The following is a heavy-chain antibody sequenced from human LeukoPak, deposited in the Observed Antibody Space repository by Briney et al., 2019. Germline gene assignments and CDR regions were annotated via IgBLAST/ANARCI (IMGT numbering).Heavy chain of an antibody. Sequence: SETLSLTCTVSGGSVSSGSYYWSWIRQPPGTGLEWIGYIYYNGNTSYNPSLKSRVTISLDTSKNQFSLRLSSVTAADTAVYYCAREDPYYHYGMDVWGQGTTVTVSS. J-gene: IGHJ6*02. CDR3: AREDPYYHYGMDV. V-gene: IGHV4-61*01. CDR1: GGSVSSGSYY. CDR2: IYYNGNT.